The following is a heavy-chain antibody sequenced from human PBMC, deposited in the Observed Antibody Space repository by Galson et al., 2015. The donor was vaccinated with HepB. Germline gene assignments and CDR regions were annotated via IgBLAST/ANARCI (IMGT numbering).Heavy chain of an antibody. D-gene: IGHD2-15*01. CDR1: GYTFTSYG. CDR2: ISAYNGNT. CDR3: AIDCSGGSCRYQGDY. J-gene: IGHJ4*02. Sequence: SVKVSCKASGYTFTSYGISWVRQAPGQGLEWMGWISAYNGNTNYAQKLQGRVTMTTDTSTSTAYMELRSLRSDDTAVYYCAIDCSGGSCRYQGDYWGQGTLVTVSS. V-gene: IGHV1-18*01.